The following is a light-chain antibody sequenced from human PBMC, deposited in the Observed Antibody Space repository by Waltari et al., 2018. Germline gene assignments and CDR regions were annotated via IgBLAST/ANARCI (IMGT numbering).Light chain of an antibody. CDR2: DVT. V-gene: IGLV2-11*01. J-gene: IGLJ2*01. Sequence: QSALTQPRSVSGSPGQSVTISCSGTTSDFGAYDYVSWYQQHPGKAPKLIIYDVTHRPSGVPDRFSGSKSGNTASLTMSGLQAEDEAIYYCCSYGGVYVLFGGGTKLTVL. CDR1: TSDFGAYDY. CDR3: CSYGGVYVL.